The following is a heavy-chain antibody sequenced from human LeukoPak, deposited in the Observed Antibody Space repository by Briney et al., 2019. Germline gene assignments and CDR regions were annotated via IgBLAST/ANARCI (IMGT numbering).Heavy chain of an antibody. CDR1: GDSISSSNW. D-gene: IGHD4/OR15-4a*01. CDR3: ARLTSSSSGSSFDY. V-gene: IGHV4-4*02. J-gene: IGHJ4*02. CDR2: IYHSGST. Sequence: TLSLTCAVSGDSISSSNWWSWVRQPPGKGLEWIGEIYHSGSTNYTPSLKSRVTVSVDTSKNQFSLKLSSVTAADTAVYYCARLTSSSSGSSFDYWGQGTLVTVSS.